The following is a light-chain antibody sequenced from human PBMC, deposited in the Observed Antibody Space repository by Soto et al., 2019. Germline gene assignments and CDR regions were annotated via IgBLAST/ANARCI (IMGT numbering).Light chain of an antibody. CDR3: AAWDDSLSGWV. V-gene: IGLV1-47*01. Sequence: QSVLTQPPSASRTPGQRVTISCSGSSSNIGTNYVYWFQQLPGTPPKLLIYRNNQRPSGVPDRFSGSKSGTSASLAISGLRSEDEADYSCAAWDDSLSGWVFGGGTKLTVL. CDR2: RNN. J-gene: IGLJ3*02. CDR1: SSNIGTNY.